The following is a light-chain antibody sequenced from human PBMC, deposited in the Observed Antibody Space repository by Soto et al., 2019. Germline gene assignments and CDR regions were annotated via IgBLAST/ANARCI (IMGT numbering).Light chain of an antibody. CDR1: SGSVSTNNY. J-gene: IGLJ3*02. V-gene: IGLV8-61*01. Sequence: QTVVTQEPSFSVSPGGTVTLTCALSSGSVSTNNYPSWCQQTPGQPPRTLIFRTNTRSSGVPDRFSGSILGSKAALTITGAQADDESDYYCVLYMGRGIWVFGGATKLTVL. CDR3: VLYMGRGIWV. CDR2: RTN.